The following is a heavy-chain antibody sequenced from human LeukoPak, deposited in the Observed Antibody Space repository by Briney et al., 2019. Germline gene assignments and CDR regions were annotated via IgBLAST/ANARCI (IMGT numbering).Heavy chain of an antibody. CDR2: TYYRSKWYD. D-gene: IGHD4-17*01. CDR1: GDSISRKSAS. CDR3: AKGGRTVDYGDYDIQEYYYYYGMDV. Sequence: SQTLSLTCAISGDSISRKSASWNWIRQSPSRGLEWLGRTYYRSKWYDGYAVSVKSRMTIIPDTSKNQFSLHLNSVTPEDTAVYYCAKGGRTVDYGDYDIQEYYYYYGMDVWGQGTTVTVSS. J-gene: IGHJ6*02. V-gene: IGHV6-1*01.